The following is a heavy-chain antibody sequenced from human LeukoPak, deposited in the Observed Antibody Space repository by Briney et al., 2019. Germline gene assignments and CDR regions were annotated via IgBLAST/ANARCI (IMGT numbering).Heavy chain of an antibody. CDR2: IYHSGST. V-gene: IGHV4-38-2*02. Sequence: SETLSLTCTVSGYSISSGCYWGWIRQPPGKGLEWIGSIYHSGSTYYNPSLKSRVTISLDTSKNQLSLKLSSVTAADTAVYYCARDQNWAIDYWGQGTLVTVSS. CDR3: ARDQNWAIDY. J-gene: IGHJ4*02. D-gene: IGHD7-27*01. CDR1: GYSISSGCY.